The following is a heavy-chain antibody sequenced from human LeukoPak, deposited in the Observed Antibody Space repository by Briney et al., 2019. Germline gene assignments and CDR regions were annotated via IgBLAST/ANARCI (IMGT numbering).Heavy chain of an antibody. J-gene: IGHJ4*02. V-gene: IGHV4-4*07. Sequence: SETLSLTCTVSGGSISSYYRSWIRQPAGKGLEWIGRIYTSGSTNYNPSLKSRVTMSVDTSKNQFSLKLSSVTAADTAVYYCARGSRTGIVGATNSGYYFDYWGQGTLVTVSS. CDR3: ARGSRTGIVGATNSGYYFDY. CDR1: GGSISSYY. D-gene: IGHD1-26*01. CDR2: IYTSGST.